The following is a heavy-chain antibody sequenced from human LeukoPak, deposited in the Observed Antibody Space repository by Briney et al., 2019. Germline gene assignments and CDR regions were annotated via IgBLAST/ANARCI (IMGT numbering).Heavy chain of an antibody. J-gene: IGHJ4*02. D-gene: IGHD3-10*01. CDR3: ARDLYYYGSGSYLFDY. CDR1: GGSINSYY. Sequence: SETLSLTCTVSGGSINSYYWSWIRQPPGKGLEWIGYIYYSGSTNYNPSLKSRVTMSVDTSKNQFSLKLSSVTAADTAVYYCARDLYYYGSGSYLFDYWGQGTLVTVSS. V-gene: IGHV4-59*12. CDR2: IYYSGST.